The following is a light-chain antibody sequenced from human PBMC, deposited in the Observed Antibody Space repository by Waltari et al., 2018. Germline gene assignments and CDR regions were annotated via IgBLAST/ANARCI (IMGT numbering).Light chain of an antibody. V-gene: IGLV2-14*03. CDR1: DNDIATYHY. CDR3: SSYTTAGGLL. CDR2: DVV. Sequence: SVLTQPASVSGSPGQSITISCRGTDNDIATYHYVSWYQQHPGQVPKLILYDVVLRPSGFSSRFSGSKAGNTATLTLCGLQAEDEADYYCSSYTTAGGLLFGGGTKLT. J-gene: IGLJ2*01.